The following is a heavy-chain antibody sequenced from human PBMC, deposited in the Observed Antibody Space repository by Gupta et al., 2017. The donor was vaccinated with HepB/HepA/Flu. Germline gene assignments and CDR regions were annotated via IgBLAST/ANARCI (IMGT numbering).Heavy chain of an antibody. Sequence: QVQLEESGGGVVQPGRSLTLSCAASGFLFSRYGMHWVRQAPGKGLEGLAVILNDGSKEWHAESVKGRFTISRDNTGNTLYLRMTRLRADDTAVYYCSRDDDLPGNNFDYWGQGTLVT. CDR3: SRDDDLPGNNFDY. CDR1: GFLFSRYG. J-gene: IGHJ4*02. D-gene: IGHD3-3*01. V-gene: IGHV3-33*01. CDR2: ILNDGSKE.